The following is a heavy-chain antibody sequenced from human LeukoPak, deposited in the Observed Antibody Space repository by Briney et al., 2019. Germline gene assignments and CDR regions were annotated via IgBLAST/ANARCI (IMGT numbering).Heavy chain of an antibody. D-gene: IGHD3-16*02. CDR1: GGSISSSSYY. CDR2: IYYSGST. Sequence: PSETLSLTCTVSGGSISSSSYYWGWIRQPPGKGLEGIGYIYYSGSTNYNPSLKSRVTISVDTSENQFSLKLSSVTAADTAVYYCARGPMITFGGVIVTPFDYWGQGTLVTVSS. V-gene: IGHV4-61*05. J-gene: IGHJ4*02. CDR3: ARGPMITFGGVIVTPFDY.